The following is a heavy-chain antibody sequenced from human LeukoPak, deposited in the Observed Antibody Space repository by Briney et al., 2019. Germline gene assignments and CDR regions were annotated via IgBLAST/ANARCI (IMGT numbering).Heavy chain of an antibody. V-gene: IGHV3-23*01. Sequence: GGSLRLSCAASGLTFSSYAMSWVRQAPGKGLEWVSAISGSGGSTYYADSAKGRFTISRDNSKNTLYLQMNSLRAEDTAVYYCATASTNYDFWSGYDYWGQGTLVTVSS. CDR1: GLTFSSYA. CDR3: ATASTNYDFWSGYDY. D-gene: IGHD3-3*01. J-gene: IGHJ4*02. CDR2: ISGSGGST.